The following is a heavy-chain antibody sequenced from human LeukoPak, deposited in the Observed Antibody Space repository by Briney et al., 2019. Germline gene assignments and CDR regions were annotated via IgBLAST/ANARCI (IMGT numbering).Heavy chain of an antibody. J-gene: IGHJ4*02. CDR1: GFTFSSYD. CDR2: ISSSGSTI. D-gene: IGHD3-16*01. V-gene: IGHV3-48*01. CDR3: AKDYAVGSIDY. Sequence: GGSLRLSCAASGFTFSSYDMNWVRQAPGKGLEWVSYISSSGSTIYYADSVKGRVTISRDNAKNSLYLQMNSLRAEDTALYYCAKDYAVGSIDYWGQGTLVTVSS.